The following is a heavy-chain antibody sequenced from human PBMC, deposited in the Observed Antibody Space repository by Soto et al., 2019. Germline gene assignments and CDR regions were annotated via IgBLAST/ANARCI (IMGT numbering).Heavy chain of an antibody. V-gene: IGHV3-30*18. J-gene: IGHJ6*02. D-gene: IGHD5-18*01. CDR3: VKERYAQLWLEDYGMDV. Sequence: QVQLVESGGGVVQPGRSLRLSCAASGFTFSSYGIHWVRQAPGKGLEWVALISYDGTDKYYADSVKGRFTISRDNSKNTLYLQMSRLGPEDTAVYYCVKERYAQLWLEDYGMDVWGQGTMVTV. CDR2: ISYDGTDK. CDR1: GFTFSSYG.